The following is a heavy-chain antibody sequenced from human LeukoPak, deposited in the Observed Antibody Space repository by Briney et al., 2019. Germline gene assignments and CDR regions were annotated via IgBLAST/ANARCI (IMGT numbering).Heavy chain of an antibody. CDR3: ARSLIYSGYDYYFDY. D-gene: IGHD5-12*01. Sequence: SSETLSLTCTVSGGSISSSSYYWGWIRQPPGMGLEWIGSIYYSGSTYYNPSLKSRVTISVDTSKNQFSLKLSSVSAADTAVSCWARSLIYSGYDYYFDYWGQGTLVTVSS. CDR2: IYYSGST. CDR1: GGSISSSSYY. J-gene: IGHJ4*02. V-gene: IGHV4-39*01.